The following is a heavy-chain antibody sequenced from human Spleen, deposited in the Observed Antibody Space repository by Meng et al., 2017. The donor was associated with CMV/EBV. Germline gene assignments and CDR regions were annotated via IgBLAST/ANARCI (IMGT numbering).Heavy chain of an antibody. V-gene: IGHV1-2*02. J-gene: IGHJ6*02. Sequence: ASVKVSCKTSGYTFTGYYMHWVRQAPGQGLEWMGWINPNSGGTNYAQKFQGRVTMTRDTSISTAYMELSRLRSDDTAVYYCAKARMDGTTIFGVAYRTRHFYNYYIMDVWGQGTTVTVSS. CDR2: INPNSGGT. CDR3: AKARMDGTTIFGVAYRTRHFYNYYIMDV. CDR1: GYTFTGYY. D-gene: IGHD3-3*01.